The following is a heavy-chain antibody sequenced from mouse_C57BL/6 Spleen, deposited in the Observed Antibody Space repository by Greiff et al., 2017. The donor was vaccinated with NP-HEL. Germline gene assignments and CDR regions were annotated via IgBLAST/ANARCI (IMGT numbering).Heavy chain of an antibody. V-gene: IGHV1-85*01. CDR2: IYPRDGST. D-gene: IGHD2-1*01. CDR3: AREGIYYGIYYFDY. CDR1: GYTFTSYD. Sequence: QVQLKQSGPELVKPGASVKLSCKASGYTFTSYDINWVKQRPGQGLEWIGWIYPRDGSTKYNETFKGKATLTVDTSSSTAYMELHSLTSEDSAVYFCAREGIYYGIYYFDYWGQGTTLTVSS. J-gene: IGHJ2*01.